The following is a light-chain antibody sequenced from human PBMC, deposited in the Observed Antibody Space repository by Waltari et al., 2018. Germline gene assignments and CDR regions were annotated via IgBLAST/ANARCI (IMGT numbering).Light chain of an antibody. V-gene: IGLV2-23*01. J-gene: IGLJ1*01. Sequence: QSALTQPASVSGSPGQSITISCTGSSNDLGTYNLVSWYQQHPGKAPKLMIYEGPERASGVSNRFSGSRSGNTASLTISGLQAEDEADYYCCSYAGSTTFLYVFGTGTKVTVL. CDR1: SNDLGTYNL. CDR3: CSYAGSTTFLYV. CDR2: EGP.